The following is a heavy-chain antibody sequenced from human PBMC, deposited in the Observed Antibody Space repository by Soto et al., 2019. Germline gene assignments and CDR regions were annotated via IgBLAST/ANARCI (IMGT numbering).Heavy chain of an antibody. V-gene: IGHV4-59*11. CDR1: GGSFSNHY. CDR2: ISYNGNT. J-gene: IGHJ4*02. CDR3: ARGNGFNLY. Sequence: QVQLQESGPGLVKPSETLSLTCTVSGGSFSNHYWSWIRQPPGKGLEWIGYISYNGNTNYNPSLKSRVTILVDTSKSQFSLKLSSLTAADTAVYYCARGNGFNLYWGQGALVTVSS. D-gene: IGHD2-8*01.